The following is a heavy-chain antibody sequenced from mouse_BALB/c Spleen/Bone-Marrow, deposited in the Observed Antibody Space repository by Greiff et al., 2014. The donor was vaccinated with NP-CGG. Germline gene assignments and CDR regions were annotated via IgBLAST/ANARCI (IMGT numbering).Heavy chain of an antibody. CDR3: AGGWLPPYAMDY. J-gene: IGHJ4*01. Sequence: EVQLQESGAELVKPGASVKLSCTASGFNIKDTYMHWVKQRPEQGLEWIGRIDPANGNTKYDPKFQGKATITADTSSNTAYLQLSSLTSEDTAVYYCAGGWLPPYAMDYWGQGTSVTVSS. V-gene: IGHV14-3*02. D-gene: IGHD2-2*01. CDR1: GFNIKDTY. CDR2: IDPANGNT.